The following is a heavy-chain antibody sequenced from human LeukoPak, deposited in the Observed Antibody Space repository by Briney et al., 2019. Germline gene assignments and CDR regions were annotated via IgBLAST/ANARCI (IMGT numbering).Heavy chain of an antibody. J-gene: IGHJ4*02. Sequence: PGGSLRLSCAASGFTFSSYSMNWVRQAPGKGLEWVSSISSSSSYIYYADSVKGRFTISRDNAKNSLYLQTNSLRAEDTAVYYCVSNPPAAESYWGQGTLVTVSS. CDR3: VSNPPAAESY. CDR2: ISSSSSYI. CDR1: GFTFSSYS. V-gene: IGHV3-21*01. D-gene: IGHD6-13*01.